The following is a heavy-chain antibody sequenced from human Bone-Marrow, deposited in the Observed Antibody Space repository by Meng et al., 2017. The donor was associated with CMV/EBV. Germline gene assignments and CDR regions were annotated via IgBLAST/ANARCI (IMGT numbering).Heavy chain of an antibody. J-gene: IGHJ6*02. Sequence: ASVKVSCKASGYTFTSYGISWVRQAPGQGLEWMGWISAYNGNTNYAQKLQGRVTMTTDTSTSTAYMELRSLRSDDTAVYYCARMGDVLLWFGELLRTGYYGMDVWVQGTTVTVSS. CDR3: ARMGDVLLWFGELLRTGYYGMDV. V-gene: IGHV1-18*01. D-gene: IGHD3-10*01. CDR1: GYTFTSYG. CDR2: ISAYNGNT.